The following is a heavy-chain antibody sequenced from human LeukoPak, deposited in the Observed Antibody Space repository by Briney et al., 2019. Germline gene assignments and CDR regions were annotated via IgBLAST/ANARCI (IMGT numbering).Heavy chain of an antibody. D-gene: IGHD3-10*01. Sequence: SETLSLTCTVSGYSISSGYYWGWIRQPPGKGLEWIGSIYYSGSTYYNPSLKSRVTISVDTSKNQFSLRLTSVTAADTAVYYCARSGTYQYSSAYDYWGQGNLVTVSS. CDR3: ARSGTYQYSSAYDY. V-gene: IGHV4-38-2*02. CDR2: IYYSGST. CDR1: GYSISSGYY. J-gene: IGHJ4*01.